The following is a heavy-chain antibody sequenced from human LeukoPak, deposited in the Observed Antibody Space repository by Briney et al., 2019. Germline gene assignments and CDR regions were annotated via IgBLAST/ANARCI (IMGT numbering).Heavy chain of an antibody. CDR1: GYTFTSYY. Sequence: GASVKVSCKASGYTFTSYYMHWVRQAPGQGLEWMGIINPSGGSTNYAQKFQGRVTMTRDTSTSTVYMELSSLRSEDTAVYYCARGNSRAAAGTFLAVWGQGTTVTVSS. J-gene: IGHJ6*02. CDR3: ARGNSRAAAGTFLAV. CDR2: INPSGGST. D-gene: IGHD6-13*01. V-gene: IGHV1-46*01.